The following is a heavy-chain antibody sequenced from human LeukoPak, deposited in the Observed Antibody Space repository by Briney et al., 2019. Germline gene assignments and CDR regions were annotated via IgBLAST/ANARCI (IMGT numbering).Heavy chain of an antibody. CDR3: ARDQNYASGNFDY. CDR1: GFTFSSYS. CDR2: ISKSSSYI. V-gene: IGHV3-21*01. J-gene: IGHJ4*02. D-gene: IGHD3-10*01. Sequence: PGGSLRLSCGASGFTFSSYSMNWVRQAPGKGLEWASSISKSSSYIYYADSVKGRFSISRDNAKNSLYLQMKSLRVEDTAVYYCARDQNYASGNFDYWGQGTLVSVSS.